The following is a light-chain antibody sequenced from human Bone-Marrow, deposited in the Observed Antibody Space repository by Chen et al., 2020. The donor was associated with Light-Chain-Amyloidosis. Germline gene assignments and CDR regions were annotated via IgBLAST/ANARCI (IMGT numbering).Light chain of an antibody. Sequence: SYVLTQPPSVSVAPGQTATITCGGNNIGRKSVHWYQQKPGQAPVLAVYDDSDRPSGIPERFSGSKSGNTATLTIDRVEAGDEADYYCQLWDSSSDHVVVGGGTKLTVL. CDR3: QLWDSSSDHVV. CDR2: DDS. J-gene: IGLJ2*01. V-gene: IGLV3-21*02. CDR1: NIGRKS.